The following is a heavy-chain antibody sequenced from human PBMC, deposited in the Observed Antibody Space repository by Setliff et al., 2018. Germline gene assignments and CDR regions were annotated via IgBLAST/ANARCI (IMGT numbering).Heavy chain of an antibody. CDR2: VSHSGST. CDR3: ARAVDSGAYFPFWYFDL. Sequence: SETLSLTWAVYGGSFSNYYWSWIRQPPGKGLEWLGEVSHSGSTNYKPSLKGRVAMSVDKSKNQFSLKLESVTAADTAIYFCARAVDSGAYFPFWYFDLWGRGTLVTVSS. J-gene: IGHJ2*01. CDR1: GGSFSNYY. V-gene: IGHV4-34*01. D-gene: IGHD3-22*01.